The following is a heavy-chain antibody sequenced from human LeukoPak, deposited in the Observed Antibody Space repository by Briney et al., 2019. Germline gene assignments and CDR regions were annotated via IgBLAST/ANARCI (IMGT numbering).Heavy chain of an antibody. CDR1: GYTFTSYY. Sequence: ASVKVSCKASGYTFTSYYMHWVRQAPGQGLEWMGIINPSGGSTSYAQKFQGRVTMTRDTSISTAYMELSRLRSDDTAVYYCARTPLEYSSGWYDPYFDYWGQGTLVTVSS. D-gene: IGHD6-19*01. V-gene: IGHV1-46*01. CDR3: ARTPLEYSSGWYDPYFDY. J-gene: IGHJ4*02. CDR2: INPSGGST.